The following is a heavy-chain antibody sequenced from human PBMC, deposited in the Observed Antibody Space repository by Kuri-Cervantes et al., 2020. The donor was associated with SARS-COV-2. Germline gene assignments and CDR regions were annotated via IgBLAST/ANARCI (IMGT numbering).Heavy chain of an antibody. CDR1: GFTFSNAW. CDR3: TTAPTPIVVVVAATY. CDR2: IKSKTDGGTT. Sequence: LTCAASGFTFSNAWMSWVRQAPGKGLEWVGRIKSKTDGGTTDYAAPVKGRFTISRDDSKNTLYLQMNSLKTEDTAVYYCTTAPTPIVVVVAATYWGQGTLVTVSS. V-gene: IGHV3-15*01. D-gene: IGHD2-15*01. J-gene: IGHJ4*02.